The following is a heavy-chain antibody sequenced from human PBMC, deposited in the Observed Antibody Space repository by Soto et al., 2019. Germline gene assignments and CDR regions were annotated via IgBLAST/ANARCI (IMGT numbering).Heavy chain of an antibody. CDR2: IYYSGST. Sequence: SETLSLTCTVSGGSISSGDYYWSWIRQPPGKGLEWIGYIYYSGSTYYNPSLKSRVTISVDTSKNQLSLKLSSVTAADTAVYYCAGLEVRGVIIPSSGWFDPWGQGTLVTVSS. CDR1: GGSISSGDYY. CDR3: AGLEVRGVIIPSSGWFDP. V-gene: IGHV4-30-4*01. D-gene: IGHD3-10*01. J-gene: IGHJ5*02.